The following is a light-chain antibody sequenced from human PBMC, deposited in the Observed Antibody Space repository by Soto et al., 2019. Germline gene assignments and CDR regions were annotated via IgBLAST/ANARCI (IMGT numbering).Light chain of an antibody. V-gene: IGKV3-15*01. Sequence: EIVMTQSPATLSVSPGERATLSCRASQSVSSNLAWHPQKPGQAPRLLIYGASTRATGIPARFNGSGSGTEFTLTISSLQSEDFAVYYCLQYNNWPPVTFDQGTKVEIK. CDR2: GAS. J-gene: IGKJ1*01. CDR3: LQYNNWPPVT. CDR1: QSVSSN.